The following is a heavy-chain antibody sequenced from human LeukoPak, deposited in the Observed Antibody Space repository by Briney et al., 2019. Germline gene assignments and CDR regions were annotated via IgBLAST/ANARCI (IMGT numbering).Heavy chain of an antibody. D-gene: IGHD6-13*01. CDR2: IGAGRDT. J-gene: IGHJ6*01. CDR1: GFIFSYSD. V-gene: IGHV3-13*01. CDR3: AREVADSSSSDWGLDV. Sequence: GASLRLSCAASGFIFSYSDMQGVRQVTGKGVGRVSTIGAGRDTYYADSVKGRVTITRENAKNSLYLQMNSLRAGDTAVYYCAREVADSSSSDWGLDVWGKGTTVTVSS.